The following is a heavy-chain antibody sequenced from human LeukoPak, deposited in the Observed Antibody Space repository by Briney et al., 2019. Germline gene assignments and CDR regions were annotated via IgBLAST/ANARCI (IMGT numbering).Heavy chain of an antibody. CDR3: ARGRVAKIVVVHSFTYGMDV. D-gene: IGHD3-22*01. CDR2: IYYSGST. V-gene: IGHV4-59*11. J-gene: IGHJ6*02. CDR1: GGSISSHY. Sequence: PSETLSLTCTVSGGSISSHYWSWIRQPPGKGLAWIGYIYYSGSTNYNPSLKSRVTISVDTSKNQFSLKLSSVTAADTAVYYCARGRVAKIVVVHSFTYGMDVWGQGTTVTVSS.